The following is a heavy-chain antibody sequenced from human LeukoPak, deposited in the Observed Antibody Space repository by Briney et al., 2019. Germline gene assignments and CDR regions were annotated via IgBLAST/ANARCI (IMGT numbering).Heavy chain of an antibody. J-gene: IGHJ4*02. Sequence: GGSLRLSCAASGFTFSRFAVSWVRQAPGKGLDWVSGISDSGADTYYADSVKGRFTFSRDNSKNTLYLQMDSLRAEDTAVYFCAPETYYFDYWGQGPLVTVSS. CDR2: ISDSGADT. CDR1: GFTFSRFA. CDR3: APETYYFDY. V-gene: IGHV3-23*01.